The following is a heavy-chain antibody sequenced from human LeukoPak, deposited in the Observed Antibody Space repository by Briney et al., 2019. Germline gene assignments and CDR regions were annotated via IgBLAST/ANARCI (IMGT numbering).Heavy chain of an antibody. CDR3: AGISSWYGVALDY. Sequence: SQTLSLTCTVSGGSISSGGYYWSWIRQHPGKGLEWIGYIYYSGSTYYNPSLKSRVTISVDTSKNQFSLKLSSVTAADTAVYYCAGISSWYGVALDYWGQGTLVTVSS. D-gene: IGHD6-13*01. CDR1: GGSISSGGYY. CDR2: IYYSGST. V-gene: IGHV4-31*03. J-gene: IGHJ4*02.